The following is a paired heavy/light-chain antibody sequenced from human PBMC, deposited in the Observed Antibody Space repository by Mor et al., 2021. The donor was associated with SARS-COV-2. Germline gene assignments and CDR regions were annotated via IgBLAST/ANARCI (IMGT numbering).Light chain of an antibody. CDR1: QSVSSRY. V-gene: IGKV3-20*01. J-gene: IGKJ4*01. Sequence: EIVLTQSPGTLSLSPGERATLSCRASQSVSSRYLAWFQQKPGQAPRLLIYGASSRATGIPDRFSGSGSGTDFTLTISRLEPEDFAVYYCQQYGSSSLTFGGGTKVEIK. CDR2: GAS. CDR3: QQYGSSSLT.
Heavy chain of an antibody. V-gene: IGHV3-23*01. CDR3: AKYCTSTSCSQTYGMDV. Sequence: EVQLLESGGGLVQPGGSLRLSCAASGSTFSTYAMTWVRQAPGKGLEWVSAISSSGGSTYYADSVKGRFTISRDNSKNTLYLQMNSLRAEDTAVYYCAKYCTSTSCSQTYGMDVWGQGTTVTVSS. CDR1: GSTFSTYA. CDR2: ISSSGGST. J-gene: IGHJ6*02. D-gene: IGHD2-2*01.